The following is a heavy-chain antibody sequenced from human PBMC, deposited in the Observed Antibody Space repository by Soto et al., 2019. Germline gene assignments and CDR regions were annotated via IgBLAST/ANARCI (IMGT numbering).Heavy chain of an antibody. CDR3: VKDGQVVANPFES. V-gene: IGHV3-64D*06. CDR2: VSNNDGRTT. J-gene: IGHJ4*02. CDR1: GFTFSTYP. D-gene: IGHD3-22*01. Sequence: EVQLVESGGALVQPGGSLSLSGSAPGFTFSTYPMHWVGQAQGKDLEYFSGVSNNDGRTTSYADSVKGRFTISRDNSKNTLYLQMSSLRTEDTAVYYCVKDGQVVANPFESWGQGTLVTVSS.